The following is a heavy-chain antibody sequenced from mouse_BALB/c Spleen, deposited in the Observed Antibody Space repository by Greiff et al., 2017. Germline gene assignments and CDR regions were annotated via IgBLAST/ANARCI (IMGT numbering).Heavy chain of an antibody. V-gene: IGHV14-1*02. Sequence: VQLQQSGPDLVKPGASVKISCKASGYSFTGYYMHWVKQRPEQGLEWIGWIDPENGNTIYDPKFQGKASITADTSSNTAYLQLSSLTSEDTAVYYCARATATGYWGQGTTLTVSS. J-gene: IGHJ2*01. CDR3: ARATATGY. CDR1: GYSFTGYY. D-gene: IGHD1-2*01. CDR2: IDPENGNT.